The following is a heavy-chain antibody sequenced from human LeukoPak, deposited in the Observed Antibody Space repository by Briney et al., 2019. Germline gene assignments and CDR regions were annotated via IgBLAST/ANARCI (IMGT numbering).Heavy chain of an antibody. CDR1: GGSISSGSYY. CDR3: ARDLGYSGSYNWFDP. CDR2: IYTSGST. Sequence: SETLFLTCTVSGGSISSGSYYWSWIRQPAGKGLEWIGRIYTSGSTNYNPSLKSRVTISVDTSKNQFSLKLSSVTAADTAVYYCARDLGYSGSYNWFDPWGQGTLVTVSS. J-gene: IGHJ5*02. D-gene: IGHD1-26*01. V-gene: IGHV4-61*02.